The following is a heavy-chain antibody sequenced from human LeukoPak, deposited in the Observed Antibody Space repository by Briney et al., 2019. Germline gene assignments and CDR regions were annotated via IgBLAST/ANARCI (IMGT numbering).Heavy chain of an antibody. J-gene: IGHJ4*02. D-gene: IGHD3-16*02. Sequence: SVKVSCKASGGTFSSYAISGVRQAPGQGLEWMGGIISIFGTANYAQKFQGRVTITADKSTSTAYMELSSLRSEDTAVYYCARGPYDYVWGSYRYPHFDYWGQGTLVTVSS. V-gene: IGHV1-69*06. CDR3: ARGPYDYVWGSYRYPHFDY. CDR1: GGTFSSYA. CDR2: IISIFGTA.